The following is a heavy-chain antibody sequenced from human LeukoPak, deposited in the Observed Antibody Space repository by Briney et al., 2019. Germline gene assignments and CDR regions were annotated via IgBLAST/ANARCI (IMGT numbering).Heavy chain of an antibody. CDR2: IKQDGSEK. J-gene: IGHJ4*02. CDR3: ARAVTGFDY. V-gene: IGHV3-7*01. D-gene: IGHD4-17*01. Sequence: PGGSLRLSCAASGFSFSDYYMNWIRQAPGKGLEWVANIKQDGSEKYYVDSVKGRFTISRDNAKNSLYLQMNSLRAEDTAVYYCARAVTGFDYWGQGTLVTVSS. CDR1: GFSFSDYY.